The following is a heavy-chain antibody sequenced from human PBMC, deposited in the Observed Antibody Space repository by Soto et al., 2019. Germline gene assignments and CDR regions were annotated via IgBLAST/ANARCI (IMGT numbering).Heavy chain of an antibody. CDR2: ISYDGSNK. CDR1: GFTFSSYG. D-gene: IGHD6-13*01. CDR3: AKGPKSRRAAAGTREALGYFDY. V-gene: IGHV3-30*18. Sequence: GGSLRLSCAASGFTFSSYGMHWVRQAPGKGLEWVAVISYDGSNKYYADSVKGRFTISRDNSKNTLYLQMNSLRAEDTAVYYCAKGPKSRRAAAGTREALGYFDYWGQGTLVTVSS. J-gene: IGHJ4*02.